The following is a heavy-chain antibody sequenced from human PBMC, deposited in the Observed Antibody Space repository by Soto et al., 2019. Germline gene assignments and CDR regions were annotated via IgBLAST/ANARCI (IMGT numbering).Heavy chain of an antibody. J-gene: IGHJ6*02. D-gene: IGHD5-18*01. Sequence: EVRLVQSGAELKKPGESLRISCKGSGYSFTTYWITWVRQMPGKGLEWMGRIDPRDSYTNYSPSFQGHVTISADKSISTAYLQWSSLQASDTAMYYCARRADTARMDVWGQGTTVTVSS. CDR1: GYSFTTYW. CDR2: IDPRDSYT. V-gene: IGHV5-10-1*03. CDR3: ARRADTARMDV.